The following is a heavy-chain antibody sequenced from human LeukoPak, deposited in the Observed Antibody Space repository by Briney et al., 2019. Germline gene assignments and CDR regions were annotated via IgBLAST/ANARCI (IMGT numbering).Heavy chain of an antibody. Sequence: PSETLSLTCTVPGGSISSYYWSWIRQPPGKGLEWIGYIYYSGSTNYNPSLKSRVTISVDTSKNQFSLKLSSVTAADTAVYYCARVEVGATPHQLYYYYYMDVWGKGTTVTVSS. J-gene: IGHJ6*03. CDR2: IYYSGST. D-gene: IGHD1-26*01. CDR3: ARVEVGATPHQLYYYYYMDV. V-gene: IGHV4-59*01. CDR1: GGSISSYY.